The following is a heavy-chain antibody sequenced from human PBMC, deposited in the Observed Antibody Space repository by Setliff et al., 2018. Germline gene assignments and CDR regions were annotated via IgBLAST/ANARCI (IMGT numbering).Heavy chain of an antibody. Sequence: PSETLSLTCTVSGGSISGYYWSWIRQPPGKGLEWIGNIYYTGSPSYSPSLRSRGTISVDTSKNKFSLSLSSVTAADTAVYYCARDYGPNDYWGQGSLVTVSS. V-gene: IGHV4-59*01. J-gene: IGHJ4*02. D-gene: IGHD3-16*01. CDR2: IYYTGSP. CDR3: ARDYGPNDY. CDR1: GGSISGYY.